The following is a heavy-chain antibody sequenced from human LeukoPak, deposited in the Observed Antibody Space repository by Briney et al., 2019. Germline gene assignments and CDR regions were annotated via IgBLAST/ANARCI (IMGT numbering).Heavy chain of an antibody. J-gene: IGHJ4*02. CDR3: ARPAVAAYFDY. Sequence: PGGSLRLSCAASGFTFSSYGMHWVRQAPGKGLEWVAVISYDGSNKYYADSVKGRFTISRDNSKNTLYLQMNSLRAEDTAVYYCARPAVAAYFDYWGQGTLVTVST. D-gene: IGHD6-19*01. V-gene: IGHV3-30*03. CDR1: GFTFSSYG. CDR2: ISYDGSNK.